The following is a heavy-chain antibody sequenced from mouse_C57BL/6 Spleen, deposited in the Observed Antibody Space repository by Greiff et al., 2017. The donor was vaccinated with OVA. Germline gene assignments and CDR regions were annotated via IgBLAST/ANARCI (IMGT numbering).Heavy chain of an antibody. CDR3: ARKVVEALDY. D-gene: IGHD1-3*01. J-gene: IGHJ4*01. V-gene: IGHV1-39*01. CDR2: INPNYGTT. CDR1: GYSFTDYN. Sequence: EVKLQESGPELVKPGASVKISCKASGYSFTDYNMNWVKQSHGKSLEWIALINPNYGTTSYTQKFKGKATLTVDQSSSTAYMQLNSLTSEDSAVYYCARKVVEALDYWGQGTSVTVSS.